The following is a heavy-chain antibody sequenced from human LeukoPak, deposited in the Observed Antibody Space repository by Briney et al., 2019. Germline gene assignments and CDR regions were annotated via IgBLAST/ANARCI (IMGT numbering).Heavy chain of an antibody. V-gene: IGHV3-74*01. Sequence: GGSLRLSCAASGFTFSSYWMHWVRQAPGKGLVWVSRINSDGSSTSYADSVKGRFTISRDNAKNTLYLQVNSLRAEDTAVYYCAREGRIQNYYYYMDVWGKGTTVTVSS. CDR3: AREGRIQNYYYYMDV. CDR2: INSDGSST. CDR1: GFTFSSYW. J-gene: IGHJ6*03.